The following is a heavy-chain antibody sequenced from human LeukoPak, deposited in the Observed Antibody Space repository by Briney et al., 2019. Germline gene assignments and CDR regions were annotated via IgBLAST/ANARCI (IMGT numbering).Heavy chain of an antibody. D-gene: IGHD3-22*01. CDR1: GFTFSSYS. CDR3: ARDPRYYDSSGYYYVYNYYYGMDV. CDR2: ISSSSSTI. J-gene: IGHJ6*02. Sequence: GGPLRLSCAASGFTFSSYSMNWVRQAPGKGLEWVSYISSSSSTIYYADSVKGRFTISRDNAKNSLYLQMNSLRAEDTAVYYCARDPRYYDSSGYYYVYNYYYGMDVWGQGTTVTVSS. V-gene: IGHV3-48*01.